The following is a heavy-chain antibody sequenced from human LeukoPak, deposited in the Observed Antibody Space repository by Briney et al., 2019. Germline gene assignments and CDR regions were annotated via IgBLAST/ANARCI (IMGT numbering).Heavy chain of an antibody. Sequence: PGGSLRLSCAASGFTFSDYYMSWIRQAPGKGLEWVSYISSSGSIIHYADSVKGRFTISRDNAKNSLYLQMNSLRAEDTAVYYCARAQYYYGSGSYDYFDYWGQGNRVTVSS. CDR1: GFTFSDYY. CDR3: ARAQYYYGSGSYDYFDY. CDR2: ISSSGSII. D-gene: IGHD3-10*01. J-gene: IGHJ4*02. V-gene: IGHV3-11*04.